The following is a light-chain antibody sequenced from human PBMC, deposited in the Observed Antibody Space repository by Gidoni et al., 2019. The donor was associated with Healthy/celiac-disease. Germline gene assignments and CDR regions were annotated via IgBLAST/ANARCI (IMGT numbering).Light chain of an antibody. Sequence: QAVLTQQASLSAPPGASASLTCTLRSGINVGTYRIYWYQQKPGSPPLYLLRYKSDSDTQQGPGVPSRFSGSNDASANAGILLISVLQSEDEADYYCMIWHSSAWVFGGGTKLTVL. CDR1: SGINVGTYR. CDR2: YKSDSDT. CDR3: MIWHSSAWV. V-gene: IGLV5-45*01. J-gene: IGLJ3*02.